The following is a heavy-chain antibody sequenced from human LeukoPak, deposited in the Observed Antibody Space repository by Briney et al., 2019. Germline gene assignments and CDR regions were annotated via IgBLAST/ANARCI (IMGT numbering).Heavy chain of an antibody. CDR3: AKRGVVIRVILVGFHKQAYYFDS. D-gene: IGHD3-10*01. V-gene: IGHV3-23*01. CDR2: ISDSGGST. Sequence: GGSLRLSCAVSGITLSNYGMSWVRQAPGKGLEWVAGISDSGGSTNYADSVKGRFTISRDNAKNTLYLQMNSLRAEDTAVYFCAKRGVVIRVILVGFHKQAYYFDSWGQGALVTVSS. CDR1: GITLSNYG. J-gene: IGHJ4*02.